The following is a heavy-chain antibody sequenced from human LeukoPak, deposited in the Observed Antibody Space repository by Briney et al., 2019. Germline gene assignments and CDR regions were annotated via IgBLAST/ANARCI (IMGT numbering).Heavy chain of an antibody. CDR2: ISHYNGNT. J-gene: IGHJ6*03. CDR1: GYTFTNYD. D-gene: IGHD6-6*01. V-gene: IGHV1-18*01. Sequence: ASVKVSCQASGYTFTNYDISWVRQAPGQGVEWMGWISHYNGNTNYAQKFQGRVTMTTHTSTSTAYMELRSLRSDDTAVYYCATDHRQSSSSSYYYYMDVWGTGTTVTVSS. CDR3: ATDHRQSSSSSYYYYMDV.